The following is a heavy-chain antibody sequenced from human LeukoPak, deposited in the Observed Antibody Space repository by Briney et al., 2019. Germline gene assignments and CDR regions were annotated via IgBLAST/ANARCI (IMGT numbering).Heavy chain of an antibody. V-gene: IGHV3-53*01. CDR2: IYSGGST. J-gene: IGHJ5*02. D-gene: IGHD2-2*01. CDR3: ARELIYCSSTSCLDWFDP. Sequence: PGGSLRLSCAASGFTVSSNYMSWVRQAPGKGLEWVSVIYSGGSTYYADSVKGRFTISRDNSKNTLYLQMNSLRAEDTAVYYCARELIYCSSTSCLDWFDPWGQGTLVTVSS. CDR1: GFTVSSNY.